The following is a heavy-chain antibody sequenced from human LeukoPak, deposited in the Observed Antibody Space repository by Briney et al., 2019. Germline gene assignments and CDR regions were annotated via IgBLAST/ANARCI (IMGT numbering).Heavy chain of an antibody. CDR1: GYTFTGYY. V-gene: IGHV1-2*02. CDR3: ARDGRGQQLEYYFDY. J-gene: IGHJ4*02. Sequence: GASVKVSCKASGYTFTGYYMHWVRQAPGQGLEWMGWINPNSGGTNYAQKFQGRVTMTRDTSISTAYMELSRLRSDDTAVYYCARDGRGQQLEYYFDYWGQGTLVTVSS. D-gene: IGHD1-1*01. CDR2: INPNSGGT.